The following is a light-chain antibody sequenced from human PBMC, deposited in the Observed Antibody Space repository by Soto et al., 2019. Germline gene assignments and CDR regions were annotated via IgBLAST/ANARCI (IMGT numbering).Light chain of an antibody. J-gene: IGKJ4*01. V-gene: IGKV1-12*01. Sequence: DIQMPQSPSSLSASVGDRVTITCRASQGISTYLNWYQQKTGKAPKLLIYAASSLKSGVPSRFSGGGSGKDFTLTISSLQPEDFATYYCQQANSFPLTFGGGTKV. CDR3: QQANSFPLT. CDR2: AAS. CDR1: QGISTY.